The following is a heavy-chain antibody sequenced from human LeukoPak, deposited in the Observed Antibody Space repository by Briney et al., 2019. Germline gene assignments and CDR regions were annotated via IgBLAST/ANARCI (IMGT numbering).Heavy chain of an antibody. CDR2: VSAYNGNT. J-gene: IGHJ6*03. CDR3: ARDSAGIAVAGYYYYYYMDV. Sequence: ASVKVSCKASGYTFTSYGISWVRQAPGQGVEWMGWVSAYNGNTNYAQKLQGRVTMTTDTSTSTAYMELRSLRSDDTAVYYCARDSAGIAVAGYYYYYYMDVWGKGTTVTVSS. CDR1: GYTFTSYG. V-gene: IGHV1-18*01. D-gene: IGHD6-19*01.